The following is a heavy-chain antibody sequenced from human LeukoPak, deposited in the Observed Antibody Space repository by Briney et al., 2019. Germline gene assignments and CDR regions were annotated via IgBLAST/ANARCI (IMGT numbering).Heavy chain of an antibody. V-gene: IGHV3-49*03. J-gene: IGHJ3*02. Sequence: GGSLRLSCTASGFTFGDYAMSWFRQAPGKGLEWVGFIRSKAYGGTTEYAASVKGRFTISRDDSKSIAYLQMNSLKTEDTAVYYCTRGFAGVVVVITYPDDAFDIWGQGTMVTVSS. CDR2: IRSKAYGGTT. CDR1: GFTFGDYA. D-gene: IGHD3-22*01. CDR3: TRGFAGVVVVITYPDDAFDI.